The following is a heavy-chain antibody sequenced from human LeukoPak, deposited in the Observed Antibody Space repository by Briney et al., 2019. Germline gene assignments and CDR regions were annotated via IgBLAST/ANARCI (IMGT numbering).Heavy chain of an antibody. CDR3: ARPAAGPPPYYFDY. J-gene: IGHJ4*02. CDR2: ISSSSSYI. Sequence: GSLRLSCAASGFTFSSYSMNWVRQAPGKGLEWVSSISSSSSYIYYADSVKGRFTISRDNAKNSLYLQMNSLRAEDTAVYYCARPAAGPPPYYFDYWGQGTLVTVSS. D-gene: IGHD6-13*01. CDR1: GFTFSSYS. V-gene: IGHV3-21*01.